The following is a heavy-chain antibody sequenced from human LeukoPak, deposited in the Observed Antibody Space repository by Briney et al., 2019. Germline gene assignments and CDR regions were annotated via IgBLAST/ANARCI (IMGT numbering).Heavy chain of an antibody. CDR2: ISVSGGST. J-gene: IGHJ4*02. Sequence: PGGSLRLSCAASGFTLSKYAMTWVRQAPGKGLEWVSGISVSGGSTNYADSVKGRFTISRDNSKNTLYPQMNSLRAEDTAVYYCAKSNYFDSGGYYFFDYWGQGTLVTVSS. CDR3: AKSNYFDSGGYYFFDY. V-gene: IGHV3-23*01. CDR1: GFTLSKYA. D-gene: IGHD3-22*01.